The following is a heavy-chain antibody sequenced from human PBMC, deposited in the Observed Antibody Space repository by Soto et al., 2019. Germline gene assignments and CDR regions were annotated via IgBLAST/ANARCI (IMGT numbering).Heavy chain of an antibody. CDR2: IIPIFGTA. D-gene: IGHD6-6*01. Sequence: GASVKVSCKASGYTFTNYGITWVRQAPGQGLEWMGGIIPIFGTANYAQKFQGRVTITADESTSTAYMELSSLRSEDTAVYYCARDSSSSPHYWGQGTLVTVSS. CDR1: GYTFTNYG. CDR3: ARDSSSSPHY. V-gene: IGHV1-69*13. J-gene: IGHJ4*02.